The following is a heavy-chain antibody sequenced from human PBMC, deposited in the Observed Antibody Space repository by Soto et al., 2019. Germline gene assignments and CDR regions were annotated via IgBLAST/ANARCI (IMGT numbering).Heavy chain of an antibody. D-gene: IGHD2-21*01. CDR3: EHSHFAIVPGPFDS. CDR2: VYWHDDK. Sequence: QITLKESGPSLLQPTQTLTLTCTFSVFSLTNTGFAVGWIRQHQVTALEWLALVYWHDDKRYNPSLRNRLTTAQDTSNNRVVIKLATVGPVDTATYAGEHSHFAIVPGPFDSWGRGTMVTVPS. J-gene: IGHJ5*01. V-gene: IGHV2-5*01. CDR1: VFSLTNTGFA.